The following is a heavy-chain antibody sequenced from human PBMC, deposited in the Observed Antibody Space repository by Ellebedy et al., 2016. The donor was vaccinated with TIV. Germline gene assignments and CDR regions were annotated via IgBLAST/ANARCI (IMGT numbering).Heavy chain of an antibody. Sequence: SVKVSXKASGGTLSSSSISWVRQAPGQGLEWMGGIIPIFGTANYAQSFQGRVTITADESTSTAYMELSSLRSEDTAMYYCARGSSDCSSASCPFDYWGQGTLVTVSS. J-gene: IGHJ4*02. CDR2: IIPIFGTA. V-gene: IGHV1-69*13. CDR1: GGTLSSSS. CDR3: ARGSSDCSSASCPFDY. D-gene: IGHD2-2*01.